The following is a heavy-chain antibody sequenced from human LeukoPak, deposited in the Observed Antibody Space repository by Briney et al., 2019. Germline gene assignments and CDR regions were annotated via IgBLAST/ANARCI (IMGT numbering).Heavy chain of an antibody. D-gene: IGHD6-13*01. CDR3: AREAPYSSSWYSGY. V-gene: IGHV4-4*02. CDR1: GGSISSSNW. J-gene: IGHJ4*02. CDR2: IYHSGST. Sequence: SETLSLTCAVSGGSISSSNWWSWVRQPPGKGLEWIGEIYHSGSTNYNPSLKSRVTISVDKSKNQFSLKLSSVTAADTAVYYCAREAPYSSSWYSGYWGQGTLVTVSS.